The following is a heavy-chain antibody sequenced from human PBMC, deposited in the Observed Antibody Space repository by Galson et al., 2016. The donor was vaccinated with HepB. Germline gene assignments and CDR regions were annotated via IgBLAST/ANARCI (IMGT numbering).Heavy chain of an antibody. V-gene: IGHV4-34*01. CDR3: ARGGAAWGLQYL. CDR1: GGSLSGYY. CDR2: ITRTGST. J-gene: IGHJ4*02. Sequence: ETLSLTCAVYGGSLSGYYWSWIRQPPGKGLEWIGGITRTGSTDYNPSLKSRVTISADTSKNQFSLRLSSLTAADTAVYYCARGGAAWGLQYLWGQGTLVTVSS. D-gene: IGHD5-24*01.